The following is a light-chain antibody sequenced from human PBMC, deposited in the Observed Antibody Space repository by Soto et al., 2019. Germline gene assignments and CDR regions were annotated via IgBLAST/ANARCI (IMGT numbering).Light chain of an antibody. V-gene: IGLV2-14*03. J-gene: IGLJ2*01. CDR2: DVT. CDR1: STDVGDFNY. Sequence: QSVLTQPASVSGSPGRSVTISCTGTSTDVGDFNYVSWYQHLPGRAPKLIIYDVTNRPSGIFYRFSASKSGRTASLTISGRQAEDEGDYYCSSYSSSTTHVVFGGGTKLTVL. CDR3: SSYSSSTTHVV.